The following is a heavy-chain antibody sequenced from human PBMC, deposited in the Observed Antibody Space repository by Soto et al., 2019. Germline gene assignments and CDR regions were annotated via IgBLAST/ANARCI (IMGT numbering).Heavy chain of an antibody. CDR3: SGGVGDAV. Sequence: EERLVESGGGLVQPGGSLRLSCAISGFTFRRDWMNWVRQAPGKGLEWVAHINQDVTQKYYVDSVKGRFTIFRDNAKNSMYLQMNSLGVEDTAVYYCSGGVGDAVWGQGTLVTVSS. CDR2: INQDVTQK. CDR1: GFTFRRDW. D-gene: IGHD1-26*01. J-gene: IGHJ4*02. V-gene: IGHV3-7*04.